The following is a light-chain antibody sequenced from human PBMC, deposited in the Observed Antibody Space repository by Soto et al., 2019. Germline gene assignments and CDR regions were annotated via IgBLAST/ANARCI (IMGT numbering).Light chain of an antibody. Sequence: EIVMTQSPATLSVSPGERATLSFRASQSVITNLAWYQQKSGQAPRLLIYAASTRATDIPARFSGSGSGTEFTLTISSLQSDDFATYYCQQYNTYSGTFGQGTKVDIK. CDR3: QQYNTYSGT. CDR1: QSVITN. J-gene: IGKJ1*01. V-gene: IGKV3-15*01. CDR2: AAS.